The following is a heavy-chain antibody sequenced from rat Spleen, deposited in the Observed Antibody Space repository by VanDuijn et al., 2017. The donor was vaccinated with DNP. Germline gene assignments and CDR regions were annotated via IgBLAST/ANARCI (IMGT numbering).Heavy chain of an antibody. Sequence: EVQLVESGGGLVQPGRSLKLSCAASGFTFSDYNMAWVRQAPKKGLEWVATIIYDGSRTYYRDSVKGRFTISRDNAKSTLYLQMDSLRSEDTATYYCATQDYYYDGYYTDLGFAYWGQGTLVTVSS. CDR1: GFTFSDYN. J-gene: IGHJ3*01. CDR3: ATQDYYYDGYYTDLGFAY. D-gene: IGHD1-12*03. CDR2: IIYDGSRT. V-gene: IGHV5S10*01.